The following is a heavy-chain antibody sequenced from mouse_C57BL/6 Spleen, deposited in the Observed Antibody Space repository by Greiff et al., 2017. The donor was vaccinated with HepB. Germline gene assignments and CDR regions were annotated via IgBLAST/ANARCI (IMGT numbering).Heavy chain of an antibody. Sequence: EVQLQQSGPELVKPGASVKISCKASGYTFTDYYMNWVKQSHGKSLEWIGDINPNNGGTSYNQKFKGKATLTVDKSSSTAYMELRSLTSEDSAVYYCARVNTVVAFDHRGQGTTLTVSS. D-gene: IGHD1-1*01. CDR2: INPNNGGT. J-gene: IGHJ2*01. CDR3: ARVNTVVAFDH. CDR1: GYTFTDYY. V-gene: IGHV1-26*01.